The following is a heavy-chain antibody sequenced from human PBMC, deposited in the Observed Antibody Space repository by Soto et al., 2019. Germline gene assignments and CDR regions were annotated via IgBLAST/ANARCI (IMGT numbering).Heavy chain of an antibody. D-gene: IGHD6-6*01. J-gene: IGHJ5*02. CDR2: IYYSGST. CDR3: ARQGSSATNWFDP. Sequence: SETLSLTCTVSGGSISSSSYYWGWIRQPPGKGLEWIGSIYYSGSTYYNPSLKSRVTISVDTSKNQFSLKLSSVTAADTAVYYCARQGSSATNWFDPWGQGTLVTVSS. CDR1: GGSISSSSYY. V-gene: IGHV4-39*01.